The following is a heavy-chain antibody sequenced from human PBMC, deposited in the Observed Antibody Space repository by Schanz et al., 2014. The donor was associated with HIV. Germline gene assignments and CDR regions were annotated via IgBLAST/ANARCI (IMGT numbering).Heavy chain of an antibody. CDR3: ARGIRRDCSSPSCNTGWFDP. CDR1: GGSISSGGHY. V-gene: IGHV4-31*03. D-gene: IGHD2-2*02. Sequence: QVQLQESGPGLVKPSQTLSLTCTVAGGSISSGGHYWSWIRQHPAKGLEWIGYMYYIGSTYYNPSLQSRVTISVDTSKNQFSLKLSSVTAADTAVYYCARGIRRDCSSPSCNTGWFDPWGQGTLVTVSS. J-gene: IGHJ5*02. CDR2: MYYIGST.